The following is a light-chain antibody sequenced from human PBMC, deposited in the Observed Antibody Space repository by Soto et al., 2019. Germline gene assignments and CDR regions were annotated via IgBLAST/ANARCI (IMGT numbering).Light chain of an antibody. Sequence: EIVLTQSPATLSLSPGERATLSCRASRSVAGYLAWYQQRPGQAPRLLMYDGSNRATGIPARFSGSGSGTDFNLTISRLETEDFGVYYCQQRSSRNTFGQGTKLEIK. CDR3: QQRSSRNT. CDR1: RSVAGY. CDR2: DGS. V-gene: IGKV3-11*01. J-gene: IGKJ2*01.